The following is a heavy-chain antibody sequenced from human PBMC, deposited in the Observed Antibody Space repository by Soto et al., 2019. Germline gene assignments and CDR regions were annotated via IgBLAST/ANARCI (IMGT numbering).Heavy chain of an antibody. D-gene: IGHD3-16*02. CDR1: GYTFTSYY. V-gene: IGHV1-8*01. CDR2: MNPNSGNT. Sequence: GSSVKVSCKASGYTFTSYYINWVRQATGQGLEWMGWMNPNSGNTGYAQKFQGRVTMTRNTSISTAYMELRSLRSDDTAVYYCARRRRSYDYIWGSYRPAWPDALDIWGQGTMVTVSS. CDR3: ARRRRSYDYIWGSYRPAWPDALDI. J-gene: IGHJ3*02.